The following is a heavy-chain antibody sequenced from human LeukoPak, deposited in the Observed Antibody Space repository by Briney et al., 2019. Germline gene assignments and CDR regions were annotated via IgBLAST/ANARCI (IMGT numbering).Heavy chain of an antibody. Sequence: GGSLRLSCVASGFTFSSNAMSWVRQAPGMGPDWVSSITFSGSSTDYADSVKGRFTISRDNSRNFIYLQLNSLRAEDTAIYYCARDEKDGPLWYWGQGILV. D-gene: IGHD2-15*01. V-gene: IGHV3-23*01. CDR3: ARDEKDGPLWY. J-gene: IGHJ4*02. CDR1: GFTFSSNA. CDR2: ITFSGSST.